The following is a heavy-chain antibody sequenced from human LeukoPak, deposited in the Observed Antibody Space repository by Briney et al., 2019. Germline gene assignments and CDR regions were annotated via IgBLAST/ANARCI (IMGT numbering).Heavy chain of an antibody. V-gene: IGHV3-9*01. CDR3: AKVLLVGATSDAFDI. J-gene: IGHJ3*02. D-gene: IGHD1-26*01. CDR1: GFTFDDYA. Sequence: GGSLRLSCAASGFTFDDYAMHWVRQAPGKGLEWVSGISWNSGSIGYADSVKGRFTISRDNAKNSLYLQMNSLRAEDTALYYCAKVLLVGATSDAFDIWGQGTMVTVSS. CDR2: ISWNSGSI.